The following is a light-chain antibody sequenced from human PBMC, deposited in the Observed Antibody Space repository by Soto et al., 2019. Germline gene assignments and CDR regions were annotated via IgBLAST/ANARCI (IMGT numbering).Light chain of an antibody. J-gene: IGKJ5*01. CDR2: DAS. Sequence: EVVLTQSPGTLSLSPGERVTLSCRASQTVTNDYLAWYQQKDGQAPRLLIYDASTRATGVPDRFSGSGSGPEYTLTITSLEPEDFAVYSFQHYGFSPISFGQGTRLELK. V-gene: IGKV3-20*01. CDR1: QTVTNDY. CDR3: QHYGFSPIS.